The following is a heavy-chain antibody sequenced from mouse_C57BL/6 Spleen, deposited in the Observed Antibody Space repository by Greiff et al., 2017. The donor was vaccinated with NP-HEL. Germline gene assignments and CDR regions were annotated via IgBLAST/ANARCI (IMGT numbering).Heavy chain of an antibody. J-gene: IGHJ1*03. CDR1: GYTFTSYW. CDR2: IDPSDSYT. Sequence: VQLQQPGAELVKPGASVKLSCKASGYTFTSYWMQWVKQRPGQGLEWIGEIDPSDSYTNYNQKFKGKATLTVDTSSSTAYMQLSSLTSEDSAVYYCARIYDGSYWYFDVWGTGTTVTVSS. V-gene: IGHV1-50*01. CDR3: ARIYDGSYWYFDV. D-gene: IGHD2-3*01.